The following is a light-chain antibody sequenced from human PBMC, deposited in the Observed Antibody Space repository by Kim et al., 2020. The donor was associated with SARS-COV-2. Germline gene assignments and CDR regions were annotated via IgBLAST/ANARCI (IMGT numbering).Light chain of an antibody. V-gene: IGKV3-11*01. J-gene: IGKJ2*01. CDR1: QSVTSY. CDR3: KQRSNWPPGYT. Sequence: SPGERATLSCRASQSVTSYLAWYQQKPGQAPRLLSYDASTRATGIPARFSGSGSGTDFTLTISSLEPEDFAVYYCKQRSNWPPGYTFGQGTKLEI. CDR2: DAS.